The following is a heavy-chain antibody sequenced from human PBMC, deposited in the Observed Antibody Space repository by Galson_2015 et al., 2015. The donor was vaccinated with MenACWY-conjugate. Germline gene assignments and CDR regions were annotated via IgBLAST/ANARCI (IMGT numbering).Heavy chain of an antibody. CDR2: ISPGDSNA. J-gene: IGHJ6*02. Sequence: SGAEVHKPGGSLLISCEVSGYRFTPDWSAGGRQLPGKGLEWMGLISPGDSNARYSPAFQGQVTISADKSISTAYLQWNSLQASDTAMYYCARHPPGGRGMDVWGQGTPVTVSS. D-gene: IGHD1-26*01. CDR3: ARHPPGGRGMDV. V-gene: IGHV5-51*01. CDR1: GYRFTPDW.